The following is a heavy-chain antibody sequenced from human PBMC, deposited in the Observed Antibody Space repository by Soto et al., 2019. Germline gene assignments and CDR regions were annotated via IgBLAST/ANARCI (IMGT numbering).Heavy chain of an antibody. J-gene: IGHJ5*02. CDR2: ISSGGDNT. CDR3: AQGPYSKGFDP. V-gene: IGHV3-23*01. D-gene: IGHD4-4*01. CDR1: GFTFSSYA. Sequence: PGGSLRLSCAASGFTFSSYAMSWGRQAPGKGLEWVSVISSGGDNTYYADSVKGRFTISRDNSKNTLYLQVNSLRAEDTAVYYCAQGPYSKGFDPWGQGTLVTVSS.